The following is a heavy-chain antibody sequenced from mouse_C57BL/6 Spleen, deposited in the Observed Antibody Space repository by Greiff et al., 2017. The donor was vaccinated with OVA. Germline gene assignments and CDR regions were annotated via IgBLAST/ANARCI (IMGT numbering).Heavy chain of an antibody. Sequence: DVMLVESGEGLVKPGGSLKLSCAASGFTFSSYAMSWVRQTPEKRLEWVAYISSGGDSIYYADTVKGRFTISRDNARNTLYLQMSSLKSEDTAMYYCTREGGYPSVFDVWGTGTTVTVSS. CDR2: ISSGGDSI. CDR1: GFTFSSYA. D-gene: IGHD2-2*01. J-gene: IGHJ1*03. V-gene: IGHV5-9-1*02. CDR3: TREGGYPSVFDV.